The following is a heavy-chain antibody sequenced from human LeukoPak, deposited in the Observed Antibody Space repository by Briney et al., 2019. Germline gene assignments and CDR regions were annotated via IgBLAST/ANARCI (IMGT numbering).Heavy chain of an antibody. Sequence: GGSLRLSCAASGFTFSSYGMHWVRQAPGKGLEWVAVIWYDGSNTYYADSVKGRFTISRDNSKNTLYLQMNSLRAEDTAVYYCARDSALRDYGMDVWGQGTTVTVSS. CDR2: IWYDGSNT. CDR1: GFTFSSYG. D-gene: IGHD3-10*01. V-gene: IGHV3-33*01. J-gene: IGHJ6*02. CDR3: ARDSALRDYGMDV.